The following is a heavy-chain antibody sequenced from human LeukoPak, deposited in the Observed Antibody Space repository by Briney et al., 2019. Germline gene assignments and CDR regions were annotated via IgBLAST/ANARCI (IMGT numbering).Heavy chain of an antibody. D-gene: IGHD6-19*01. CDR1: GFTFSSYS. CDR3: ARDPVQNSGYSYMDV. Sequence: PGGSLRLSCAASGFTFSSYSMNWVRQAPGKGLEWVSSISSSSSYIYYADSVKGRFTISRDNAKNSLYLQMNSLRAEDTAVYYCARDPVQNSGYSYMDVWGKGATVTVSS. CDR2: ISSSSSYI. J-gene: IGHJ6*03. V-gene: IGHV3-21*01.